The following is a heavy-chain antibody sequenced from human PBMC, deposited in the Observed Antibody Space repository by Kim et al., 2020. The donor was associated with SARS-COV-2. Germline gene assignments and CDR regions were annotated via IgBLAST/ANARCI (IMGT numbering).Heavy chain of an antibody. CDR2: MNPNSGNT. Sequence: ASVKVSCKASGYTFTSYDINWVRQATGQGLEWMGWMNPNSGNTGYAQKFQGRVTMTRNTSISTAYMELSSLRSEDTAVYYCARAYSSSHANYYYYGMDVWGQGTTVTVSS. D-gene: IGHD6-6*01. CDR1: GYTFTSYD. V-gene: IGHV1-8*01. J-gene: IGHJ6*02. CDR3: ARAYSSSHANYYYYGMDV.